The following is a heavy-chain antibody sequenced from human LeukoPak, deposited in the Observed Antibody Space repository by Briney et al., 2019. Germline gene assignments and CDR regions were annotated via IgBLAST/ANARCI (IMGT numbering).Heavy chain of an antibody. CDR1: GFTFSSYW. D-gene: IGHD1-26*01. V-gene: IGHV3-7*01. CDR3: AREGELLPLDY. CDR2: IKQDGSEK. J-gene: IGHJ4*02. Sequence: PGGSLRLSCAASGFTFSSYWMSWVRQAPGKGLEWVANIKQDGSEKYYVDSVKGRFTISRENAKNSLYLQMNSLRAEDTAVYYCAREGELLPLDYWGQGTLVTVSS.